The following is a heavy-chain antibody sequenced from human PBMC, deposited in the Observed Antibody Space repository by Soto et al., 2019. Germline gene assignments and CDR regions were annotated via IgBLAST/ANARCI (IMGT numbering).Heavy chain of an antibody. D-gene: IGHD4-17*01. CDR2: IYYSGST. J-gene: IGHJ4*02. CDR3: ARVSFDYGDYGEFDY. Sequence: PSETLSLTCAVYGGSFSGYYWSWIRQHPGKGLEWIGYIYYSGSTYYNPSLKSRVTISVDTSKNQFSLKLSSVTAADTAVYYCARVSFDYGDYGEFDYWGQGTLVTVS. CDR1: GGSFSGYY. V-gene: IGHV4-31*11.